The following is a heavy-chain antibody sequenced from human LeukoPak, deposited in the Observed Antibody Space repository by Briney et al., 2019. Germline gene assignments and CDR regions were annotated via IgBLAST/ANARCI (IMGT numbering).Heavy chain of an antibody. CDR3: TSVRHGDYFDY. Sequence: GGSLRLSCAASGLSISDHYMDWVPQAPGEGLEWVGRVRNKPNGYTTDYGTSVKGRFTISRDDSNNSLYLQMNSLTSEHTAVYYCTSVRHGDYFDYWGQGTLVSVSS. CDR2: VRNKPNGYTT. D-gene: IGHD4-17*01. J-gene: IGHJ4*02. V-gene: IGHV3-72*01. CDR1: GLSISDHY.